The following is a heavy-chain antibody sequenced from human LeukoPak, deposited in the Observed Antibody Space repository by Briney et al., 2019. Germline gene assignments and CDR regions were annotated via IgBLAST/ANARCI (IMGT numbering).Heavy chain of an antibody. Sequence: ASVKVSCKASGYTFTSYFMHWVRQAPGQGLEWMGWINPNSGGTNYAQKFQGRVTMTRDTSISTAYMELSSLRSDDTAVFYCARAYTGYEAFDYWGQGTLVTVSS. D-gene: IGHD5-12*01. J-gene: IGHJ4*02. CDR1: GYTFTSYF. V-gene: IGHV1-2*02. CDR2: INPNSGGT. CDR3: ARAYTGYEAFDY.